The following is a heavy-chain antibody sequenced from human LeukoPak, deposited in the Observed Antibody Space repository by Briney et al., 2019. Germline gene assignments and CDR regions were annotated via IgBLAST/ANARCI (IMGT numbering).Heavy chain of an antibody. CDR3: AAVSSLDY. Sequence: GGSLRLSCAASGFTFGDYYMSWIRQAPGKGLEWVSAISGSGGSTYYADSVKGRFTISRDNSKNTLYLQMNSLRAEDTAVYYCAAVSSLDYWGQGTLVTVSS. CDR2: ISGSGGST. CDR1: GFTFGDYY. V-gene: IGHV3-23*01. J-gene: IGHJ4*02. D-gene: IGHD3-16*02.